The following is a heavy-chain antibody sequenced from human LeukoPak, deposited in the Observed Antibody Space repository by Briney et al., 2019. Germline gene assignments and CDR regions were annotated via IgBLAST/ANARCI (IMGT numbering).Heavy chain of an antibody. Sequence: GGSLRLSCAASGFTFRTYWMHWVRQAPGKGLVWVSRINTDGRTTNYADSVKGRFSISRDNSKDTLYLQMNSLRADDTAVYYCARGSSGYSGYDPDFDYWGQGTLVTVSS. CDR2: INTDGRTT. V-gene: IGHV3-74*01. D-gene: IGHD5-12*01. CDR1: GFTFRTYW. CDR3: ARGSSGYSGYDPDFDY. J-gene: IGHJ4*02.